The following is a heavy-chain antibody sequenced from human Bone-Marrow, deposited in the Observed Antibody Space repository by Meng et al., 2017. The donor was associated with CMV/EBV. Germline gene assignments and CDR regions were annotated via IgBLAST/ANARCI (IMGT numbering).Heavy chain of an antibody. CDR3: AREMVYVDMHV. D-gene: IGHD2-8*01. V-gene: IGHV3-30-3*01. J-gene: IGHJ6*02. Sequence: GGSLRLSCAASGFTFSSYAMHWVRQAPGKGLEWVAVISYDGSNKYYADSVKGRFTISRDNSKNTLYLQMNRLRAEDAAVHYCAREMVYVDMHVWGQGTTVTVSS. CDR2: ISYDGSNK. CDR1: GFTFSSYA.